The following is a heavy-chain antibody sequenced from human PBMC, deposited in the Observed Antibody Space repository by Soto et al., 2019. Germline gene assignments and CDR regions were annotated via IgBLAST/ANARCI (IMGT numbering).Heavy chain of an antibody. CDR2: ISAYNGNT. V-gene: IGHV1-18*01. CDR3: ARGHVGDCSSTSCYRPFDP. CDR1: GYTFTSYG. Sequence: ASVKVSCKASGYTFTSYGISWVRQAPGQGLEWMGWISAYNGNTNYAQKLQGRVTMTTDTSTSTAYMELRSLGSDDTAVYYCARGHVGDCSSTSCYRPFDPWGQGTLVTVSS. D-gene: IGHD2-2*01. J-gene: IGHJ5*02.